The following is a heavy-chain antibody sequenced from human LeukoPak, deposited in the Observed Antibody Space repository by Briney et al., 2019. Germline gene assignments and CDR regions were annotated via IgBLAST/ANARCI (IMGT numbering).Heavy chain of an antibody. CDR2: IYYSGST. CDR3: ARRYRNWNDEDDAIDI. CDR1: GRSISSYY. V-gene: IGHV4-59*08. J-gene: IGHJ3*02. D-gene: IGHD1-20*01. Sequence: SETLSLTCTVSGRSISSYYWSWIRQPPGKGLEWIGYIYYSGSTNYNPSLKRRVTISVDTSKNQFSLKLSSVTAADTAVYYCARRYRNWNDEDDAIDIWGQGTMVTVSS.